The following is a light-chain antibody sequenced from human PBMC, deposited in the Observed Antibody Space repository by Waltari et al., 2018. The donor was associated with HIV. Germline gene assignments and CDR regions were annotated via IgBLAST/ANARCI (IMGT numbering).Light chain of an antibody. Sequence: QSALTQPASVSGSPGQSITISCTGTSSAVGRHNYVSWYQQYPGKAPKLMIYGVSERPSGVSNRFSGSKSGDTASLTISGLQAEDEADYHCSSYTSSSTYVFGTGTKVTVL. V-gene: IGLV2-14*01. CDR3: SSYTSSSTYV. CDR1: SSAVGRHNY. CDR2: GVS. J-gene: IGLJ1*01.